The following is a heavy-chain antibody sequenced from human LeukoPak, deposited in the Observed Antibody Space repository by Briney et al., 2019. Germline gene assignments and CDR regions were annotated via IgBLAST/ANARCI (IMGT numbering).Heavy chain of an antibody. CDR3: AKEIYPTTVTTGGAVLDS. J-gene: IGHJ5*01. D-gene: IGHD4-11*01. CDR2: TYPNSSNA. CDR1: GYTFTSYY. V-gene: IGHV1-8*03. Sequence: GASVTDSCLASGYTFTSYYINGVRQATGRGLDWMGWTYPNSSNAGYEQKFQGRVTSTRNTSISKGYMELSRLRSEHTAVYYCAKEIYPTTVTTGGAVLDSWGQGTLVTVSS.